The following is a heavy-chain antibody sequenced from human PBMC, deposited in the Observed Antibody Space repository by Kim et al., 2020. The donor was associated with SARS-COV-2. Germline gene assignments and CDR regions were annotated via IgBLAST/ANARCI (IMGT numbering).Heavy chain of an antibody. J-gene: IGHJ3*02. D-gene: IGHD5-18*01. CDR3: AKEYSYGLDAFDI. V-gene: IGHV3-9*01. Sequence: YADSVKGRFTISRDNAKNALYLKMNSLRAEDTALYYCAKEYSYGLDAFDIWGQGTMVTVSS.